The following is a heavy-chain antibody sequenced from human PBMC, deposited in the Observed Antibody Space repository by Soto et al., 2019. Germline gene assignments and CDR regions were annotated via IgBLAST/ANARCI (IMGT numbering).Heavy chain of an antibody. V-gene: IGHV1-18*01. CDR1: GYTFTSYG. Sequence: QVQLVQSGAEVKKPGASVKVSCKASGYTFTSYGISWVRQAPGQGLEWMGWISAYNGNTNYAQKLQGRVTMXRDXSXSTAYMELRSLRSDDTAVYYCAREEYSSGWYAWFDPWGQGTLVTVSS. CDR3: AREEYSSGWYAWFDP. D-gene: IGHD6-19*01. J-gene: IGHJ5*02. CDR2: ISAYNGNT.